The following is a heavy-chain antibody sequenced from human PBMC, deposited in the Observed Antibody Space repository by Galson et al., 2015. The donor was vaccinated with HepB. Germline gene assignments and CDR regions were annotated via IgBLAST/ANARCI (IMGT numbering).Heavy chain of an antibody. CDR3: ASPFGIAVSTVLDAFYM. D-gene: IGHD6-19*01. V-gene: IGHV3-66*01. J-gene: IGHJ3*02. CDR1: GFSVSSNY. Sequence: SLRLSCAASGFSVSSNYMYWVRQAPGKGLEWVSLLHSDGSPSYADSLKGRFTISRDNSKNTLYLQLNSLRAEDTAVYYCASPFGIAVSTVLDAFYMWSQGTMVTVSS. CDR2: LHSDGSP.